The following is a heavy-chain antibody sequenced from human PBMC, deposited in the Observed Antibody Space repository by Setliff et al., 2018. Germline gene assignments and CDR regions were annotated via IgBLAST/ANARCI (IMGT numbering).Heavy chain of an antibody. Sequence: ASVKVSCKASGYTLTNYYMHWVRQAPGQGLEWMGIINPSGGLTRYAQKFQGRVTMTRDTSTSTVYMELRSLRSDDTAVYYCARDLDYQYYYETSGRDAFDIWGLGTMVTVSS. CDR2: INPSGGLT. J-gene: IGHJ3*02. CDR1: GYTLTNYY. D-gene: IGHD3-22*01. V-gene: IGHV1-46*01. CDR3: ARDLDYQYYYETSGRDAFDI.